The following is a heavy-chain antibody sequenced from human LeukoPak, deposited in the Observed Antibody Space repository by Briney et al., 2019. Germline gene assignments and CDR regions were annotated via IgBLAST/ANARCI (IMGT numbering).Heavy chain of an antibody. V-gene: IGHV1-2*02. D-gene: IGHD5-12*01. CDR1: GYTFTGYY. CDR2: INPNSGGT. Sequence: ASVKVSCKASGYTFTGYYMHWVRQAPGQGLEWMGWINPNSGGTHYAQKFQGRVTMTRDTSISTAYMELSRLRSDDTAVYYCARYSGYDEPFEYWGQGTLVTVSS. J-gene: IGHJ4*02. CDR3: ARYSGYDEPFEY.